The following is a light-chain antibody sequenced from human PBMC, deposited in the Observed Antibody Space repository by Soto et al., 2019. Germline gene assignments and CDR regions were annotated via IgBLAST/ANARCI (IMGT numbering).Light chain of an antibody. CDR2: SAS. CDR1: QSVRSK. CDR3: QQYNNWPPIT. Sequence: ETVMAQSPATLYLSPGETATLSCRASQSVRSKLAWYQQKPGQAPRLLIHSASTRATGIPARFSGSGSGTEYTLTISSLQSEDFAVYYCQQYNNWPPITFGQGTRLEIK. V-gene: IGKV3-15*01. J-gene: IGKJ5*01.